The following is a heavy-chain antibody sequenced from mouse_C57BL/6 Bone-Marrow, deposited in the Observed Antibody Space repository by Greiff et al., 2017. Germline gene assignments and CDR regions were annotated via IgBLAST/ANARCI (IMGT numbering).Heavy chain of an antibody. Sequence: EVQLQQSGTVLARPGASVKMSCKTSGYTFTSYWMHWVKQRPGQGLEWIGAIYPGNSDTSYNQKFQGKAKLTAVTSASTAYMELSSLTNEDSAVYYCTRSPYYGSSYSWFAYWGQGTLVTVSA. J-gene: IGHJ3*01. CDR2: IYPGNSDT. CDR1: GYTFTSYW. V-gene: IGHV1-5*01. CDR3: TRSPYYGSSYSWFAY. D-gene: IGHD1-1*01.